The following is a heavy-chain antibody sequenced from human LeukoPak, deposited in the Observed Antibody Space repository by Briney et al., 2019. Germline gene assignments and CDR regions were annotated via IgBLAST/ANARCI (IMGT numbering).Heavy chain of an antibody. V-gene: IGHV3-73*01. D-gene: IGHD3-10*01. CDR3: RGAEEYFDH. CDR2: IRSKANSYAT. Sequence: PGGSLRLSCAASGFTFSGSGMYWVRQASGKGLEWVGRIRSKANSYATAYAASVKGRFTISRDDSKNTAYLQMYSLKTEDTAVYYCRGAEEYFDHWGQGTLVTVSS. CDR1: GFTFSGSG. J-gene: IGHJ4*02.